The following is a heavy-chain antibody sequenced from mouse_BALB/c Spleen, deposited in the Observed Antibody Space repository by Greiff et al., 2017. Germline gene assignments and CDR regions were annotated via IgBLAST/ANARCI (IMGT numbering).Heavy chain of an antibody. Sequence: EVQLVESGGDLVKPGGSLKLSCAASGFTFSSYGMSWVRQTPDKRLEWVATISSGGSYTYYPASVKGRFTISRDNAKNTLYLQMSSLKSEDTAMYYCARHHSSEDYWDQGTSVTVSS. V-gene: IGHV5-6*01. CDR2: ISSGGSYT. D-gene: IGHD3-1*01. CDR1: GFTFSSYG. J-gene: IGHJ4*01. CDR3: ARHHSSEDY.